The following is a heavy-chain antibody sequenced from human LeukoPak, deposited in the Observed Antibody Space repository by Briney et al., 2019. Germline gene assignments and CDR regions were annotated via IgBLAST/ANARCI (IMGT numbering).Heavy chain of an antibody. CDR1: GFTFGDYA. J-gene: IGHJ4*02. CDR2: IRSKAYGGTT. V-gene: IGHV3-49*04. CDR3: TSEYNYYDSSGYFY. D-gene: IGHD3-22*01. Sequence: GGSLRLSCTASGFTFGDYAMSWVRQAPGKGLEWVGFIRSKAYGGTTEYAASVKGRFTISRDDSKSIAYLQMNSLKTEDTAVYYCTSEYNYYDSSGYFYWGQGALVTVSS.